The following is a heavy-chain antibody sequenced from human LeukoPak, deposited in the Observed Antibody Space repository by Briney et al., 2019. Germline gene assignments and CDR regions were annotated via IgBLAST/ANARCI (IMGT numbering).Heavy chain of an antibody. CDR2: ISSNGGST. CDR3: ARVGSGRYGLDY. Sequence: GGSLRLSCAASGFTFSSYAMHWVRQAPGKGLEYVSAISSNGGSTYYANSVKGRFTISRDNSKNTLYLQMGSLRAEDMAVYYCARVGSGRYGLDYWGQGTLVTVSS. J-gene: IGHJ4*02. CDR1: GFTFSSYA. D-gene: IGHD1-26*01. V-gene: IGHV3-64*01.